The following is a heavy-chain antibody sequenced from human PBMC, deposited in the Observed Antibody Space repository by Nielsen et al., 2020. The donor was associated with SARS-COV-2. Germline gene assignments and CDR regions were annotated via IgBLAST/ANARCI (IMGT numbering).Heavy chain of an antibody. J-gene: IGHJ6*03. CDR2: IYHSGST. V-gene: IGHV4-4*02. CDR1: GGSISSSNW. D-gene: IGHD3-10*01. CDR3: ASYGSGSYCNDYYYYYMDV. Sequence: SETLSLTCAVSGGSISSSNWWRWVRQPPGKGLEWIGEIYHSGSTNYNPSLKSRVTISVDKSKNQFSLKLSSVTAADTAVYYCASYGSGSYCNDYYYYYMDVWGKGTTVTVSS.